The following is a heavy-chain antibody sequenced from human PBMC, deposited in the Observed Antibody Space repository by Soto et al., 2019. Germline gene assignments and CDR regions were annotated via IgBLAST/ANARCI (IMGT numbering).Heavy chain of an antibody. J-gene: IGHJ5*02. CDR1: GFSLSTSGVG. CDR3: AHIPSTTVTQIHAGIGP. Sequence: QITLKESGPTLVKPTQTLTLTCTFSGFSLSTSGVGVGWIRQPPGKALEWLALIYWDDDKRYSPSLKSRLTITKDTSKNQVVLTMTNMDPVDTATYYCAHIPSTTVTQIHAGIGPWGQGTLVTVSS. D-gene: IGHD4-17*01. V-gene: IGHV2-5*02. CDR2: IYWDDDK.